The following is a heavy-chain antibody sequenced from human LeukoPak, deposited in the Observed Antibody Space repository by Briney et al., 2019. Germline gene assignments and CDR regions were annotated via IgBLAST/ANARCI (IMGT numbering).Heavy chain of an antibody. J-gene: IGHJ4*02. D-gene: IGHD3-10*01. CDR1: GFTFSNHL. CDR3: ARDFSGAIDY. Sequence: PGGSLRLPCAASGFTFSNHLMHWVRQGPGKGLVWVSHINSDGNTIRYADSVKGRFTISRDNAKNTLYLQMNSLRAEDTAMYFCARDFSGAIDYWGRGAQVTVSS. V-gene: IGHV3-74*01. CDR2: INSDGNTI.